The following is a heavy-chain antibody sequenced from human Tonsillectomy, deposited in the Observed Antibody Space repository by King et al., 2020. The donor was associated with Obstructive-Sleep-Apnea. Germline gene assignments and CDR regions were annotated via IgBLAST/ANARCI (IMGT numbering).Heavy chain of an antibody. D-gene: IGHD3-16*01. V-gene: IGHV3-23*04. CDR2: ISGNGGST. CDR3: AKESIGSDLGGRYFDY. Sequence: VQLVESGGGLIQPGGSLRLSCVVSGFTFSNYAMNWVRQAPGKGLEWVSGISGNGGSTHYADTVKGRFTVSRDNSKNTLNLQMESLRAEDTAVFYCAKESIGSDLGGRYFDYWGQGTLVTVSS. CDR1: GFTFSNYA. J-gene: IGHJ4*02.